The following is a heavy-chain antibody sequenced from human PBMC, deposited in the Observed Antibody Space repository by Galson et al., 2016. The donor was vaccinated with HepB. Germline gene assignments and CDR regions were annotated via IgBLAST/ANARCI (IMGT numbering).Heavy chain of an antibody. V-gene: IGHV2-70*11. D-gene: IGHD1-7*01. J-gene: IGHJ6*02. CDR2: IDWDDDK. CDR3: ARMSITGTTGGLYYYGMDV. CDR1: GFSLSTSGMC. Sequence: PALVKPTQTLTLTCTFSGFSLSTSGMCVSWIRQPPEKALEWLARIDWDDDKYYSTSLKTRLTISKDTSKNQVVLTMTNGDPLDTATYFSARMSITGTTGGLYYYGMDVGGQGTPIPVPS.